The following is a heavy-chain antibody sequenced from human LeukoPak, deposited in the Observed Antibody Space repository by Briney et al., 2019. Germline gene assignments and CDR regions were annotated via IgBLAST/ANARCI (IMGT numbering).Heavy chain of an antibody. D-gene: IGHD3-16*01. CDR2: ISSSGSTI. CDR1: GFTFSSYE. Sequence: PGGSLRLSCAASGFTFSSYEMNWVRQAPGKGLEWVSYISSSGSTIYYADSVKGRFTISRDNAKNSLYLQMNSLRAEDTAVYYCASYRVDDYVWGSSGPGWGQGTLVTVSS. J-gene: IGHJ4*02. V-gene: IGHV3-48*03. CDR3: ASYRVDDYVWGSSGPG.